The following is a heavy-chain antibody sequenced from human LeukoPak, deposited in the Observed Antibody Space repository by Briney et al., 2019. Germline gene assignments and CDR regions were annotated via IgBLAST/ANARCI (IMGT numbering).Heavy chain of an antibody. CDR1: GGSISSYY. D-gene: IGHD3-9*01. J-gene: IGHJ4*02. Sequence: SETLSLTCTVSGGSISSYYWSWIRQPAGKGLEWIGRIYASGSTNYNPSLKSRVIMSVDTSKSQFSLKLSSVTAADTAVYFCARGVTAYYDILTGYFDYWGQGTLVTVSS. V-gene: IGHV4-4*07. CDR2: IYASGST. CDR3: ARGVTAYYDILTGYFDY.